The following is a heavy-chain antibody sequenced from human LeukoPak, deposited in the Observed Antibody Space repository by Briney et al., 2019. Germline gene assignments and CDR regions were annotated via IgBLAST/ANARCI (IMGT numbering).Heavy chain of an antibody. J-gene: IGHJ5*02. CDR3: ARAEAGTARRRRIIWFDP. CDR1: GGSFSGYY. D-gene: IGHD6-6*01. Sequence: PSETLSLTCAVYGGSFSGYYWSWIRQPPGKGLEWIGEINHSGSTSYNPSLKSRVTISVDTSKNQFSLKLSSVTAADTAVYYCARAEAGTARRRRIIWFDPWGQGTLVTVSS. V-gene: IGHV4-34*01. CDR2: INHSGST.